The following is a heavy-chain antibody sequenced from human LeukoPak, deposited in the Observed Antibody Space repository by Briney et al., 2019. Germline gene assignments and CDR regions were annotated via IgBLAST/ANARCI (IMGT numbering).Heavy chain of an antibody. J-gene: IGHJ5*02. D-gene: IGHD3-3*01. V-gene: IGHV1-2*02. Sequence: GASVKVSCKASGYTFTGYYMHWVRQAPGQGLEWMGWINPNSGGTNYAQKFQGRVTMTRDTSISTAYMELSRLRSDDTAVYYCARASYYDFWSGYPPRFNWFDPWGQGTLVTVSS. CDR2: INPNSGGT. CDR1: GYTFTGYY. CDR3: ARASYYDFWSGYPPRFNWFDP.